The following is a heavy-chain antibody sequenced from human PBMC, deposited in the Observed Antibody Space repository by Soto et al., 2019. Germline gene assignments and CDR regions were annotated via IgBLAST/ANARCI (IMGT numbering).Heavy chain of an antibody. Sequence: PGGSLRLSCAASGFTCSSYAMSWVRQAPGKGLEWVSAISGSGGSTYYADSVKGRFTISRDNSENTLYLQMNSLRAEDTAVYYCAKGWGSSRCHYMDVWGKGTTVTVSS. CDR2: ISGSGGST. D-gene: IGHD6-6*01. CDR3: AKGWGSSRCHYMDV. J-gene: IGHJ6*03. CDR1: GFTCSSYA. V-gene: IGHV3-23*01.